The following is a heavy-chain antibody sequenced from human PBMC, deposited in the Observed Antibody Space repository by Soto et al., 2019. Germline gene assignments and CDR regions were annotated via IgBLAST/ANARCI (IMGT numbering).Heavy chain of an antibody. CDR1: GYSFTSYW. Sequence: PGESLKISCKGSGYSFTSYWIGWVRQMPGKGLEWMGIIYPGDSDTRYSPSFQGQVTISADKSISTAYLQWSSLKASDTAMYYCARQSSDFWSGYYGLRFDYWGQGTLVTVPS. D-gene: IGHD3-3*01. CDR2: IYPGDSDT. V-gene: IGHV5-51*01. J-gene: IGHJ4*02. CDR3: ARQSSDFWSGYYGLRFDY.